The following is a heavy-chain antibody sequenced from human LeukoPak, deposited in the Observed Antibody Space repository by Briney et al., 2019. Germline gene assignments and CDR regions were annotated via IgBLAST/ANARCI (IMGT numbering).Heavy chain of an antibody. J-gene: IGHJ6*03. CDR2: ISGSGGST. Sequence: GGSLRLSCAASGFTFSSYAMSWVRQAPGKGLEWVSAISGSGGSTYYADSVKGRFTISRDNSKNTLYLQMNSLRAEDTAVYYCAKDGWFTVQYYYYYMDVWGKGTTVTVSS. V-gene: IGHV3-23*01. CDR1: GFTFSSYA. CDR3: AKDGWFTVQYYYYYMDV. D-gene: IGHD3-10*01.